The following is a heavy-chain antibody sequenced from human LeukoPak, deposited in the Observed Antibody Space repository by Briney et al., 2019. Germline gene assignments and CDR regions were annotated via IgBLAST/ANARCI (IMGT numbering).Heavy chain of an antibody. V-gene: IGHV1-2*06. D-gene: IGHD6-13*01. CDR3: ARSGIAAAVSDY. CDR2: INPNSGGT. J-gene: IGHJ4*02. CDR1: GYTFTGYY. Sequence: ASVKVSXKASGYTFTGYYMHWMRQAPGQGLEWMGRINPNSGGTNYAQKFQGRVTMTRDTSISTAYMELSRLRSDDTAVYYCARSGIAAAVSDYWGQGTLVTVSS.